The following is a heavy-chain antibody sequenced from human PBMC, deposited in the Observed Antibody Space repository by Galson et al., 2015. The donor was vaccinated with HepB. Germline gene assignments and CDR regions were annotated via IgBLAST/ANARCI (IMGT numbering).Heavy chain of an antibody. CDR2: INGGATT. CDR1: GFSFGSYA. J-gene: IGHJ4*01. CDR3: VRDRQWVVSFFDN. Sequence: SLSLSCATSGFSFGSYAMSWVRQAPGKGLEWVSGINGGATTFYASSVKGRFTISSDNSKKTLNLQMNSLRVEDTAIYYCVRDRQWVVSFFDNWGHGTLVTVSS. V-gene: IGHV3-23*01. D-gene: IGHD6-19*01.